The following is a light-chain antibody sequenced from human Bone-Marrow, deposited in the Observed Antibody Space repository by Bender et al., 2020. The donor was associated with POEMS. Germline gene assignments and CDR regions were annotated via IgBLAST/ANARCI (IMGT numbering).Light chain of an antibody. CDR1: SSDVGTYNR. CDR3: SSYAGRNKYV. V-gene: IGLV2-18*02. J-gene: IGLJ1*01. CDR2: EVS. Sequence: QSALTQPPSVSGSPGQSVTISCTGTSSDVGTYNRVSWYQQTPGTAPKVIIYEVSNRPSGVPDRFSGSKSGNTASLTVSGLQAEDEADYYCSSYAGRNKYVFGTGTKVTVL.